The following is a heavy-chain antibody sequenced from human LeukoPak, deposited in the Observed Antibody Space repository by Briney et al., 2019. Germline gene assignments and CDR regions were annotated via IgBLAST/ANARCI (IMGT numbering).Heavy chain of an antibody. CDR2: ISSSSSYI. CDR3: ARDRTVNFWSGFSAFDI. D-gene: IGHD3-3*01. CDR1: GFTFSSYW. Sequence: GGSLRLSCAASGFTFSSYWMSWVRQAPGKGLEWVSSISSSSSYIYYADSVKGRFTISRDNAKNSLYLQMNSLRAEDTAVYYCARDRTVNFWSGFSAFDIWGQGTMVTVSS. V-gene: IGHV3-21*01. J-gene: IGHJ3*02.